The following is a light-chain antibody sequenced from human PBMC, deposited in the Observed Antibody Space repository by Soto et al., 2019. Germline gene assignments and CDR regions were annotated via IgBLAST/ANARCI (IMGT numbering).Light chain of an antibody. CDR3: QQYGPSPMYT. V-gene: IGKV3-20*01. J-gene: IGKJ2*01. CDR1: QTLSSSY. CDR2: GAS. Sequence: ENVLTQSPGTLSLSPGERATLSCRASQTLSSSYLAWYQQKPGQAPRLLIYGASNRATGIPGRFSGSTSGTDFTLTISRLEPEDSAVYYCQQYGPSPMYTFGQGTNLEIK.